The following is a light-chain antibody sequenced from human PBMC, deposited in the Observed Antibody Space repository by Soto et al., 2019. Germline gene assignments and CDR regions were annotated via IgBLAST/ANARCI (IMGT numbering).Light chain of an antibody. CDR2: GAS. CDR3: QQYGSSPKT. Sequence: EIVLTQSPGTLSLSPGERATLSCRASQRVSSNYLAWYQQKPGQAPRLLMFGASSRATGIPDRFSGSGSGTDFTLTISRLEPEDFALYYCQQYGSSPKTFDQGTKV. V-gene: IGKV3-20*01. CDR1: QRVSSNY. J-gene: IGKJ1*01.